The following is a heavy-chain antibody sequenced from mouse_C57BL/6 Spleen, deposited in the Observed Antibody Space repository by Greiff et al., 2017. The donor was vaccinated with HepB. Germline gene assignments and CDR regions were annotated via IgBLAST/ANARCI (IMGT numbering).Heavy chain of an antibody. CDR2: ISYSGST. V-gene: IGHV3-1*01. CDR3: ASGDDGYWYFDV. Sequence: DVQLQESGPGMVKPSQSLSLTCTVTGYSITSGYDWHWIRHFPGNKLEWMGYISYSGSTNYNPSLKSRISITHDTSKNHFFLKLHSLTTEDTATYYCASGDDGYWYFDVWGTGTTVTVSS. CDR1: GYSITSGYD. J-gene: IGHJ1*03. D-gene: IGHD2-12*01.